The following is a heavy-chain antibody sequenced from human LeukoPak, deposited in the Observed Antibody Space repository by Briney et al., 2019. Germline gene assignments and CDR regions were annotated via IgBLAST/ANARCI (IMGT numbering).Heavy chain of an antibody. J-gene: IGHJ4*02. Sequence: AGGSLRLSCAASGFTFSSYEMNWVRQAPGKGLEWVSYISSSGSTIYYADSVKGRFTISRDNAKNSLYLQMNSLRAEGTAVYYCAREDGDYYFDYWGQGTLVTVSS. V-gene: IGHV3-48*03. CDR2: ISSSGSTI. CDR1: GFTFSSYE. CDR3: AREDGDYYFDY. D-gene: IGHD3-10*01.